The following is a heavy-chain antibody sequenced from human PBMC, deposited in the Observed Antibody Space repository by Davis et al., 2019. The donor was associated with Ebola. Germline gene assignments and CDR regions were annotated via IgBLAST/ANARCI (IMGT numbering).Heavy chain of an antibody. J-gene: IGHJ4*02. D-gene: IGHD5-24*01. CDR1: GYSFTSYW. Sequence: GESLKISCKGSGYSFTSYWIAWVRQMPGKGLEWMGIIYPGDSDIRYSPSFQGHVTISADNSTSTAYLQWSSLKASDTAKYYCARLGVDGYSYYFDYWGQGTLVSVSS. CDR3: ARLGVDGYSYYFDY. CDR2: IYPGDSDI. V-gene: IGHV5-51*01.